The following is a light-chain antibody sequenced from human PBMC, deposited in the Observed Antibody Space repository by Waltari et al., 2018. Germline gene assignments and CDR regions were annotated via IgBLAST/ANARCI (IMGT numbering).Light chain of an antibody. J-gene: IGLJ3*02. CDR3: CSYAGSYTPWV. Sequence: QSALTQPRSVSGSPGQSVTISCPGTSSDVGGFNYVSWYQQHPGKAPKPMIYDVRKRPPGGPDRLCGSKAGNTASLTSSGLQGEDEADYYCCSYAGSYTPWVFGGGTKLTVL. CDR2: DVR. CDR1: SSDVGGFNY. V-gene: IGLV2-11*01.